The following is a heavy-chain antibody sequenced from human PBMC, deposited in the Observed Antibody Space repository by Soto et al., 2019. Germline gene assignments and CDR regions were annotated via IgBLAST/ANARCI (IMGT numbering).Heavy chain of an antibody. Sequence: SETLSRTCAVYGGSFSGYYWSWIRQPPGKGLEWIGEINHSGSTNYNPSLKSRVTISVDTSKNQFSLKLSSVTAADTAVYYCASHDYYDSSGYFGGAFDYWGQGTLVTVSS. CDR2: INHSGST. CDR3: ASHDYYDSSGYFGGAFDY. V-gene: IGHV4-34*01. D-gene: IGHD3-22*01. J-gene: IGHJ4*02. CDR1: GGSFSGYY.